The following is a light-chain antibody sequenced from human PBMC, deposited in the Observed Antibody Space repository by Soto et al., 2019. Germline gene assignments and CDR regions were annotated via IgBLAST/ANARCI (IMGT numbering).Light chain of an antibody. Sequence: EIVLTQSPPTLSSVPGDRVTLSCRASHYINLSSEWYQHRPRQAPRLLIYQTSITAAGIPAMFSASGSGTDFTLPLSDVQPEDFALYSCHPRESWPRTFGEGTKVDIK. CDR3: HPRESWPRT. J-gene: IGKJ1*01. CDR2: QTS. CDR1: HYINLS. V-gene: IGKV3-11*01.